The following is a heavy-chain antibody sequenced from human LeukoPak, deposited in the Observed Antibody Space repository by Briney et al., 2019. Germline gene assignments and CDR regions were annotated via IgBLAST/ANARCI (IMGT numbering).Heavy chain of an antibody. V-gene: IGHV3-9*01. CDR1: GFTFDDYA. J-gene: IGHJ4*02. Sequence: GGSLRLSCAASGFTFDDYAMHWVRQAPGKGLEWVSGISWNSGSIGYADSVKGRFTISRDNAKNSLYLQMNSLRAEDTAVYYCARRPYSSSWHDYWGQGTLVTVSS. D-gene: IGHD6-13*01. CDR3: ARRPYSSSWHDY. CDR2: ISWNSGSI.